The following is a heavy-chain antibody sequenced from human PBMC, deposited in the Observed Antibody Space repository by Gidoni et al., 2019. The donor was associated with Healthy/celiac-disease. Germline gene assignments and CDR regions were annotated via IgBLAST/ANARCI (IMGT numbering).Heavy chain of an antibody. V-gene: IGHV4-4*07. Sequence: QVQLQESGPGLGKPSETLSLTCTASGGSISSYYWSWIRQPAGKGLEWIGRIYTSGSTNYNPSLKSRVTMSVDTSKNQFSLKLSSVTAADTAVYYCARDSAPLYSGSYRRYYYYGMDVWGQGPTVTVSS. CDR1: GGSISSYY. CDR2: IYTSGST. CDR3: ARDSAPLYSGSYRRYYYYGMDV. D-gene: IGHD1-26*01. J-gene: IGHJ6*02.